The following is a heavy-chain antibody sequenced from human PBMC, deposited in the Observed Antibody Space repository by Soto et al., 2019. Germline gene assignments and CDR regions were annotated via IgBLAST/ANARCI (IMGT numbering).Heavy chain of an antibody. Sequence: PGGSLRLSCAASGFTFSRYSMNWVRQAPGKGLEWVSYISSSRSTIYYADSVKGRFTISRDNAKNSLYLQMNSLRAEDTAVYYCARGLAGRGKRGATDYWGQGTLVTVSS. V-gene: IGHV3-48*01. CDR3: ARGLAGRGKRGATDY. CDR2: ISSSRSTI. CDR1: GFTFSRYS. D-gene: IGHD1-20*01. J-gene: IGHJ4*02.